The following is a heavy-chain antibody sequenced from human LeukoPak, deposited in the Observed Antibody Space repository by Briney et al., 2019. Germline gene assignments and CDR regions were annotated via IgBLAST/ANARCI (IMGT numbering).Heavy chain of an antibody. J-gene: IGHJ4*02. CDR2: ISYDGGKK. CDR1: DFTFSTYA. V-gene: IGHV3-30-3*01. CDR3: ASRKDTPHLPDY. Sequence: GRSLRPSCAVSDFTFSTYAMHWVRQAPDKGLEWVAVISYDGGKKYYADSVKGRFTISRDNSKNTLYLQMNSLRTEDTAMYYCASRKDTPHLPDYWGQGTLVTVSS. D-gene: IGHD5-18*01.